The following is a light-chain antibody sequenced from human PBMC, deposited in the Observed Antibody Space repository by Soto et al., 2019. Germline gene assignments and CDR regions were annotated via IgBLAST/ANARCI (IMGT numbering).Light chain of an antibody. CDR2: EDS. V-gene: IGLV2-23*01. CDR3: CSYAGSSSWV. Sequence: QSALTQPASVSGSPGQSITISCTGTSSDVGSYNLVSWYQYHRGKVPKVIIYEDSKRPSGASNRFSGSKSGNTASLTISGLQAEDEADYYCCSYAGSSSWVFGGGTKLTVL. J-gene: IGLJ2*01. CDR1: SSDVGSYNL.